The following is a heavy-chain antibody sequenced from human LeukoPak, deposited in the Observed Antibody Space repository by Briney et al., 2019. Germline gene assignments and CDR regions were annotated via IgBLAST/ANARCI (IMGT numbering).Heavy chain of an antibody. D-gene: IGHD5-24*01. CDR3: ARDLRLWEMASSDY. CDR1: GFTFSSYS. J-gene: IGHJ4*02. Sequence: GGSLRLSCAASGFTFSSYSMNWVRQAPGKGLEWVSSISSSSSYIYYADSVKGRFTISRDNAKNSLYLQMNSLRAEDTAVYYCARDLRLWEMASSDYWGQGTLVTVSS. V-gene: IGHV3-21*01. CDR2: ISSSSSYI.